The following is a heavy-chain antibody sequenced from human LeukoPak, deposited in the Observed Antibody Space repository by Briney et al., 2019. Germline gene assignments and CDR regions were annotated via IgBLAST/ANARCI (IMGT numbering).Heavy chain of an antibody. J-gene: IGHJ1*01. CDR3: ARPTGISSLSSSFQH. V-gene: IGHV3-74*01. D-gene: IGHD1-1*01. CDR1: GFTFGSYW. Sequence: PGGSLRLSCAASGFTFGSYWMNWVRQAPGKGLVWVSRINSDGTITNYADSVKGRFTISRDNAKDTLYLQMNSLRAEDTAVYYCARPTGISSLSSSFQHWGQGTLVTVSS. CDR2: INSDGTIT.